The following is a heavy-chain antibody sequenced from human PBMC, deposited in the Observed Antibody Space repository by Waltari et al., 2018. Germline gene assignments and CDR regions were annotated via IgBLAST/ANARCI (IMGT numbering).Heavy chain of an antibody. J-gene: IGHJ5*02. Sequence: QVQLVQSGAEVKKPGASVKVSCKASGYTFTSYDINWVRQATGQGLEWMGWMNPNSGNTGYAQKFQGRVTMTRNTSISTAYMELSSLRSEDTAVYYCARGIMAAADPYNWFDPWGQGTMVTVSS. CDR2: MNPNSGNT. D-gene: IGHD6-13*01. CDR1: GYTFTSYD. CDR3: ARGIMAAADPYNWFDP. V-gene: IGHV1-8*01.